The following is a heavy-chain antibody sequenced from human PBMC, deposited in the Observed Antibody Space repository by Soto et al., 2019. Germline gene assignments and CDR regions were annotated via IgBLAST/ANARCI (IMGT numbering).Heavy chain of an antibody. D-gene: IGHD3-16*01. V-gene: IGHV1-69*02. J-gene: IGHJ4*02. CDR1: GGTFSSYT. CDR3: ANQMEFRGVMWGADY. CDR2: IIPILGIA. Sequence: QVQLVQSGAEVKKPGSSVKVSCKASGGTFSSYTISWVRQAPGQGLEWMGRIIPILGIANYAQKFQGRVTITADKSTSTAYMELRDLRSEDRAVYYCANQMEFRGVMWGADYWGQGTLVTVSS.